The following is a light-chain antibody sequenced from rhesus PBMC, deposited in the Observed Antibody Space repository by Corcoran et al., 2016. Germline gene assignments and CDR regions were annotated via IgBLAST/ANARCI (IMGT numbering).Light chain of an antibody. CDR3: LQHNTYPFT. CDR2: DAC. J-gene: IGKJ3*01. V-gene: IGKV1-28*03. Sequence: DIQMTQSPSSLSASVGDTVTITCRASQDVRSYLSWFKQKPGKAPKLLIYDACSLENGVPSRFSGSGSGTDFTITISSLKTEDFAAYYCLQHNTYPFTFGPGTTLDIK. CDR1: QDVRSY.